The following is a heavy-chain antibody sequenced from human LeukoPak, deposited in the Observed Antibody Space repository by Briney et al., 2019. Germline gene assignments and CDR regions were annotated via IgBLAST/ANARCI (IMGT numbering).Heavy chain of an antibody. Sequence: PGGSLRLSCAASGFTFSSYGMHWVRQAPGKGLEWVAVIWYDGSNKYYADSVKGRFTISRDNSKNTLYLQMNSLRAEDTAVYYCARASWGSLGGLPVDYWGQGTLVTVSS. D-gene: IGHD2-2*01. CDR1: GFTFSSYG. J-gene: IGHJ4*02. CDR3: ARASWGSLGGLPVDY. V-gene: IGHV3-33*01. CDR2: IWYDGSNK.